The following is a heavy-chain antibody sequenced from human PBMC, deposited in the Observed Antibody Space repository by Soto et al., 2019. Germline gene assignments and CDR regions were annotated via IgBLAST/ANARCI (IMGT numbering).Heavy chain of an antibody. CDR3: ARDLSPGSGPYYDAFDI. V-gene: IGHV3-7*05. Sequence: EVQLVESGGGLVQPGESLRLSCSASGFTFSDYWMTWVRQAPGKGLEWVANIRKDESKKSYLDSVRGRFTVSRDNARNLLYLQMDSLRAEDTALYYCARDLSPGSGPYYDAFDIWGQGTMVTVSS. CDR2: IRKDESKK. CDR1: GFTFSDYW. J-gene: IGHJ3*02. D-gene: IGHD3-22*01.